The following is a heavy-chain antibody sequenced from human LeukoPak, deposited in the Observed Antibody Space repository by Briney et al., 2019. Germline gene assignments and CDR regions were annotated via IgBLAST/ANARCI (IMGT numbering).Heavy chain of an antibody. CDR2: ISDGGGST. CDR3: AKDLLVGYCSRTSCSGDY. D-gene: IGHD2-2*03. V-gene: IGHV3-23*01. CDR1: GFAFSSLD. Sequence: GGSLRLSCAASGFAFSSLDMSWVRQAPGKGLEWVSIISDGGGSTYYADSVKGRFTVSRDNSKSTVYLQMNSLRAEDTAVYYCAKDLLVGYCSRTSCSGDYWGQGTLVTVSS. J-gene: IGHJ4*02.